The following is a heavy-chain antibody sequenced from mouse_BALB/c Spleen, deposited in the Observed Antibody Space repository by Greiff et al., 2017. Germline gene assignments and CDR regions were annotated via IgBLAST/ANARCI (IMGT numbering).Heavy chain of an antibody. CDR3: ATYGSPYAMDY. CDR2: ISSGGSYT. Sequence: EVQGVESGGDLVKPGGSLKLSCAASGFTFSSYGMSWVRQTPDKRLEWVATISSGGSYTYYPDSVKGRFTISRDNAKNTLYLQMSSLKSEDTAMYYCATYGSPYAMDYWGQGTSVTVSS. CDR1: GFTFSSYG. V-gene: IGHV5-6*01. J-gene: IGHJ4*01. D-gene: IGHD2-2*01.